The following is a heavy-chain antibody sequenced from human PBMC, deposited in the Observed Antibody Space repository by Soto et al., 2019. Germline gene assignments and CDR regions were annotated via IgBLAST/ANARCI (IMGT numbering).Heavy chain of an antibody. CDR2: ISSSGSTI. V-gene: IGHV3-11*01. CDR3: ARDADEAGTTGNWFDP. D-gene: IGHD1-7*01. Sequence: GGSLRLSCAASGFTFSDYYMSWIRQAPGKGLEWVSYISSSGSTIYYADSVKGRFTISRDNAKNSLYLQMNSLMAEDTAVYYCARDADEAGTTGNWFDPWGQGTLVTVSS. J-gene: IGHJ5*02. CDR1: GFTFSDYY.